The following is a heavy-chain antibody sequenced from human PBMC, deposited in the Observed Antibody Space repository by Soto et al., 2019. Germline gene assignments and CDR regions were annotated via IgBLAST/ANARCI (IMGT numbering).Heavy chain of an antibody. CDR3: AREEDKGSLYF. D-gene: IGHD3-10*01. Sequence: QVQLVQSGTEVKRPGTSVKVFCKAIGYSFSGHYIHWVRQAPGQGLEWMGWVNPSNGVTNVAQRFQGRVTMTRDTSINTAYMEVSGLTADDSAVFYCAREEDKGSLYFWGQGTLVTVSA. CDR2: VNPSNGVT. J-gene: IGHJ4*02. V-gene: IGHV1-2*02. CDR1: GYSFSGHY.